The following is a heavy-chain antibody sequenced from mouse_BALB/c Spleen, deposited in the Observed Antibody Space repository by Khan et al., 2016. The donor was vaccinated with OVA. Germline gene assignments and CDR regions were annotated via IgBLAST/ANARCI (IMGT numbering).Heavy chain of an antibody. J-gene: IGHJ3*01. CDR1: GFNIKDTY. D-gene: IGHD2-4*01. V-gene: IGHV14-3*02. CDR3: ARDYGDVFAY. Sequence: VQLQQSGPELVKPGASVKFSCTASGFNIKDTYMHWVKQRPEQGLEWIGRIDPATGNTKYDPKFQGQATITADTSSNTAYLQLSSLTNEDTDVYYCARDYGDVFAYWGQGTLVTVSA. CDR2: IDPATGNT.